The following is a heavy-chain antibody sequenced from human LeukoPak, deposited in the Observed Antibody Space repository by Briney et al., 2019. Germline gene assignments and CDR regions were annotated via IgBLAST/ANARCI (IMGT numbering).Heavy chain of an antibody. J-gene: IGHJ4*02. CDR3: AKGGRHYYDSSGYEVPLSFDY. Sequence: GGSLRLSCAASGFTFDDYTMHWVRQAPGKGLEWVSLISWDGGSTYYADSVKGRFTISRDNSKNSLYLQMNSLRTEDTALYYCAKGGRHYYDSSGYEVPLSFDYWGQGTLVTVSS. CDR1: GFTFDDYT. CDR2: ISWDGGST. V-gene: IGHV3-43*01. D-gene: IGHD3-22*01.